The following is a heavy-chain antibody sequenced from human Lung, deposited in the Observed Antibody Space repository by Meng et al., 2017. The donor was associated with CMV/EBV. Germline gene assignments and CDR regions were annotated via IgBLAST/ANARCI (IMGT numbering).Heavy chain of an antibody. CDR2: VSSSSSHI. Sequence: GGSXRLXCAASGFTFSYYSMNWVRQAPGKGLEWVSSVSSSSSHIYYSDSVRGRFTISRDNAKNSLYLQMDSLRAGDTGVYYCARPTGVDGMDVCGQGTTVTVSS. J-gene: IGHJ6*02. CDR1: GFTFSYYS. CDR3: ARPTGVDGMDV. V-gene: IGHV3-21*06. D-gene: IGHD7-27*01.